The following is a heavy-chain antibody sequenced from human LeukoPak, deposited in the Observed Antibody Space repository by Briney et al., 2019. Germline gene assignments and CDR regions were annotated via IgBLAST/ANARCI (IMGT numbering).Heavy chain of an antibody. Sequence: GGSLRLSCAASEFTFSNYAMSWVRQAPGKGLEWVSAISGSGDTTYYADSVKRRFTISRDNSKNTLYLQLNSLRAEDTAAYYCAKQTVVRTAYYGYWGQGTLVTVSS. CDR1: EFTFSNYA. J-gene: IGHJ4*02. D-gene: IGHD2-15*01. V-gene: IGHV3-23*01. CDR3: AKQTVVRTAYYGY. CDR2: ISGSGDTT.